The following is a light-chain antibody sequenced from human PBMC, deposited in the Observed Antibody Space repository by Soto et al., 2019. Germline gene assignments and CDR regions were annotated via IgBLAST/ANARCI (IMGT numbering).Light chain of an antibody. Sequence: DIHMTQSPSSLSASVGDRVTITCRASQSINTYLNWYQQKPGKAPNLLIYAASSLHSGVPSRFRGGGSGTDFTLTISSLQPEDSATYHCQQSFDGPRTFGQGTKVEIK. CDR1: QSINTY. V-gene: IGKV1-39*01. CDR3: QQSFDGPRT. CDR2: AAS. J-gene: IGKJ1*01.